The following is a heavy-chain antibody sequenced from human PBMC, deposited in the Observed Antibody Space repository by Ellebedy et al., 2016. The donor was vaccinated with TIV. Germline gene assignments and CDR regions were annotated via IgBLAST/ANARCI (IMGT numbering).Heavy chain of an antibody. CDR3: ARVRNEGFKGYYFDQ. CDR1: GGSIRPYY. V-gene: IGHV4-59*01. Sequence: MPSETLSLTCSVSGGSIRPYYWTWIRQSPGKGLEWIAYIYDGGDTNYNPSLKSRATISLDKSKRQFSLRLNSVTAADTAIYYCARVRNEGFKGYYFDQWGQGTLVSVSS. CDR2: IYDGGDT. D-gene: IGHD2-15*01. J-gene: IGHJ4*02.